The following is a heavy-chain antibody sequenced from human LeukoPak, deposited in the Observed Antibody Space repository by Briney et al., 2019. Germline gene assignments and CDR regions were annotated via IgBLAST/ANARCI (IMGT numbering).Heavy chain of an antibody. Sequence: SETLSLTCTVSGGSISGFYWSWIRQPAGKGLEWVGRIYPSGGTNYNPSLKSRVTMSTDTSKNQFSLKLRSVTAADTAVYYCAREYGDLDYWGQGTLVTVSS. J-gene: IGHJ4*02. CDR2: IYPSGGT. CDR3: AREYGDLDY. V-gene: IGHV4-4*07. D-gene: IGHD2-21*01. CDR1: GGSISGFY.